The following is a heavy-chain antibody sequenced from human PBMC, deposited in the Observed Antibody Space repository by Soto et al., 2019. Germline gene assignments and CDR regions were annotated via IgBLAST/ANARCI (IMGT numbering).Heavy chain of an antibody. Sequence: QVQLVQSGAEVKKPGSSVKVSCKASGGTFSSYAISWVRQAPGQGLEWMGGIIPIFGTASYAQKFQGRVTITADESTSTAYMELSSLRSEDTAVYYCARDTGSSSGSYYGMDVWGQGTTVTVSS. D-gene: IGHD6-6*01. J-gene: IGHJ6*02. V-gene: IGHV1-69*01. CDR1: GGTFSSYA. CDR2: IIPIFGTA. CDR3: ARDTGSSSGSYYGMDV.